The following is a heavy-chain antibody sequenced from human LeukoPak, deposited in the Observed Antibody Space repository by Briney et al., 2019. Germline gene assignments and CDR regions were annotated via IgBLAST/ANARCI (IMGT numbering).Heavy chain of an antibody. Sequence: ASVKVSCKASGYTFTSYGISWVRQAPGQGLEWMGWISAYNGSTNYAQKFQDRVTMTTDTSTSTAYMELRSLRSDDTAVYYCAREVTHHIYYGMDVWGQGTTVTVSS. J-gene: IGHJ6*02. CDR1: GYTFTSYG. CDR3: AREVTHHIYYGMDV. V-gene: IGHV1-18*01. CDR2: ISAYNGST. D-gene: IGHD4-23*01.